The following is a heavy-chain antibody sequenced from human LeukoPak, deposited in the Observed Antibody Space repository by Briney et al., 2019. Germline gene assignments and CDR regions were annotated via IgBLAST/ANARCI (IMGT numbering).Heavy chain of an antibody. CDR1: GFTFSDYY. CDR3: ASTLAANIDY. J-gene: IGHJ4*02. Sequence: GGSLRLSRAASGFTFSDYYMSWIRQAPGKGLEWVSYISSSGSTIYYADSLKGRFTISRDNPKNSLYLQMNSLRAEDTAVYYCASTLAANIDYWGQGTLVTVSS. V-gene: IGHV3-11*04. D-gene: IGHD6-6*01. CDR2: ISSSGSTI.